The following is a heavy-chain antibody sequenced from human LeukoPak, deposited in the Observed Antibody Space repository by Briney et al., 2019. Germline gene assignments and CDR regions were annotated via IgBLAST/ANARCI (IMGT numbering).Heavy chain of an antibody. CDR1: GITFSSYT. V-gene: IGHV3-23*01. D-gene: IGHD5-18*01. CDR2: ISGSGGST. Sequence: SGGSLRLSCAASGITFSSYTMSWVRQAPGKGLEWVSAISGSGGSTYYADSVKGRFTISRDNSKNTLYLQMNSLRAEDTAVYHCAKDGLWLYDYGMDVWGQGTTVTVSS. J-gene: IGHJ6*02. CDR3: AKDGLWLYDYGMDV.